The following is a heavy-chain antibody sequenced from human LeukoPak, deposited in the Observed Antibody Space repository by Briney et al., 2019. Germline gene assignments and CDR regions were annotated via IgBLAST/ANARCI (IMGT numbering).Heavy chain of an antibody. D-gene: IGHD1-1*01. J-gene: IGHJ5*02. CDR2: MNPNSGNT. Sequence: GASVKVSCKASGYTFTSYDINWVRQATGQGLEWMGWMNPNSGNTGYAQKFQGRVTMTRNTSISTAYMELSSLRSEDTAVYYCARGFRARTFAPAGTTIWFDPWGQGTLVTVSS. CDR1: GYTFTSYD. CDR3: ARGFRARTFAPAGTTIWFDP. V-gene: IGHV1-8*01.